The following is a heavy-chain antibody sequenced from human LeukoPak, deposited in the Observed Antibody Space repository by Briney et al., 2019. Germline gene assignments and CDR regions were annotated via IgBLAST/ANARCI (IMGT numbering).Heavy chain of an antibody. CDR2: ISYDGSDK. CDR1: GFTFNSNV. V-gene: IGHV3-30-3*01. D-gene: IGHD2-15*01. Sequence: GGSLRLSCAASGFTFNSNVMHWVRQAPGKGLEWVAVISYDGSDKYYTDSVKGRFTISRDNSKNTLYLQMNSLRAEDTAVYYCARELVVKQDLASWGQGTLVTVS. CDR3: ARELVVKQDLAS. J-gene: IGHJ4*02.